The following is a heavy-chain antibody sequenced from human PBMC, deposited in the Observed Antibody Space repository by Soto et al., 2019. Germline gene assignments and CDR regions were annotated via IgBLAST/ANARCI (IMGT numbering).Heavy chain of an antibody. CDR1: GYTFTSYG. V-gene: IGHV1-69*13. CDR3: ARDDGYKPFDY. J-gene: IGHJ4*02. D-gene: IGHD5-12*01. CDR2: IIPIFGTA. Sequence: QVQLVQSGAEVKKPGASVKVSCKASGYTFTSYGISWVRQAPGQGLEWMGWIIPIFGTANYAQKFQGRVTITADESTSTAYMELSSLRSEDTAVYYCARDDGYKPFDYWGQGTLVTVSS.